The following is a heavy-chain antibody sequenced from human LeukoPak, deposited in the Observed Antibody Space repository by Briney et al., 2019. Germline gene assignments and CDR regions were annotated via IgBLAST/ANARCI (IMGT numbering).Heavy chain of an antibody. CDR3: ARWSPPNYYGSGPLSDAFDI. CDR1: GFTFSRHS. CDR2: SSTSSSYI. Sequence: AGGSLRLSCAASGFTFSRHSMNWVRQAPGKGLEWVSSSSTSSSYIYYADSVKGRFTISRDNAKNSLYLQMNSLRAEDTAVYYCARWSPPNYYGSGPLSDAFDIWGQGTMVTVSS. J-gene: IGHJ3*02. D-gene: IGHD3-10*01. V-gene: IGHV3-21*01.